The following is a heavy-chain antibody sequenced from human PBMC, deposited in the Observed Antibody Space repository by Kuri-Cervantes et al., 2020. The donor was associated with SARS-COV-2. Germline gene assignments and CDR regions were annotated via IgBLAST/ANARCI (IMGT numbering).Heavy chain of an antibody. Sequence: GGSLRLSCAASRFTFSHYGVHWVRQAPGKGLEWVAVISFDGSNKYYGDSVKGRFTISRDNSKNMLYLQMDSLRADDTAVYYCAREKLYSGSHIDYWGRGTLVTVSS. CDR3: AREKLYSGSHIDY. V-gene: IGHV3-30-3*01. J-gene: IGHJ4*02. CDR1: RFTFSHYG. D-gene: IGHD1-26*01. CDR2: ISFDGSNK.